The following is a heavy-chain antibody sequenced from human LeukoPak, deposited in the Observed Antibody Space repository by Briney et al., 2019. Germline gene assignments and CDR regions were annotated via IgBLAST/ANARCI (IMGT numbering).Heavy chain of an antibody. J-gene: IGHJ4*02. D-gene: IGHD3-10*01. CDR2: IRSKANSYAT. V-gene: IGHV3-73*01. CDR3: WSGSRSYDY. Sequence: GGSLRLSCAASGFTFSSYGMHWVRQASGKGLEWVGRIRSKANSYATAYAASVKGRFTISRDDSKNTAYLQMNSLKTEDTAVYYCWSGSRSYDYWGQGTLVTVSS. CDR1: GFTFSSYG.